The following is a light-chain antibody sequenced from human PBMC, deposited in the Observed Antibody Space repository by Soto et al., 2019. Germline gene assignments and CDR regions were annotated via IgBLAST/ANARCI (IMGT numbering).Light chain of an antibody. CDR3: QQYDHLPRT. V-gene: IGKV1-33*01. CDR1: HEISNY. Sequence: DIQMIQSPSSLSESVGDRVTITCQASHEISNYLNWYQQKPGKAPKLLIYDASNLERGVPSRFSGRGSGTDFTFTISSLQPEDFATYYCQQYDHLPRTFGRGTNVEIK. CDR2: DAS. J-gene: IGKJ1*01.